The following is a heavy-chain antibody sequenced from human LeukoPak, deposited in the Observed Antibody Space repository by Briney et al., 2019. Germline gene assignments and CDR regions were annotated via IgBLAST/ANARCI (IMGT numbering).Heavy chain of an antibody. V-gene: IGHV3-30-3*01. CDR3: AKDRWVTDIVVVPAAKGGMDV. J-gene: IGHJ6*04. CDR2: ISYDGSNK. Sequence: PGGSLRLSCAASGFTFSSYAMHWVRQAPGKGLEGVAVISYDGSNKYYADSVKGRFTISRDNSKNTLYLQMNSLRAADTAVYYCAKDRWVTDIVVVPAAKGGMDVWGKGTTVTVSS. CDR1: GFTFSSYA. D-gene: IGHD2-2*01.